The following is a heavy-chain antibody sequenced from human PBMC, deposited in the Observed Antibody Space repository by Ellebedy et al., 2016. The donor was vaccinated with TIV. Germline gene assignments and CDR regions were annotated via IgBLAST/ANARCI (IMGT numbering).Heavy chain of an antibody. Sequence: GESLKISXAASGFTFSSYSMNWVRQAPGKGLEWVSYISSSSSTIYYADSVKGRFTISRDNAKNLVYLQMNSLRDEDTAVYYCVRVSRSGNYPGWGQGTLVTVSS. CDR1: GFTFSSYS. CDR2: ISSSSSTI. D-gene: IGHD1-26*01. CDR3: VRVSRSGNYPG. V-gene: IGHV3-48*02. J-gene: IGHJ4*02.